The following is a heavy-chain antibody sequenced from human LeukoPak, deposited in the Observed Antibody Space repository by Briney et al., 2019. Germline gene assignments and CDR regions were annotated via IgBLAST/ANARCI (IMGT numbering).Heavy chain of an antibody. Sequence: RGSLRLSCAVSGFSFSSYSMHWVRQAPGKGLEWVSYISTSGRTINYADSVKGRFTVSRDNAKGSLFLQMNSLRVEDTAVYYCANGYNYGYGRPYWGQGTRVTVST. D-gene: IGHD5-18*01. J-gene: IGHJ4*02. V-gene: IGHV3-48*01. CDR2: ISTSGRTI. CDR3: ANGYNYGYGRPY. CDR1: GFSFSSYS.